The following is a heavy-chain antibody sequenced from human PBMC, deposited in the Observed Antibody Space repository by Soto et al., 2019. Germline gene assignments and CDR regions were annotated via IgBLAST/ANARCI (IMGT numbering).Heavy chain of an antibody. Sequence: ASVKVSCKASGYTFTGYYMHWVRQAPGQGLEWMGWINPNSGGTNYAQKFQGWVTMTRDTSISTAYMELSRLRSDDTAVYYCARERYSSSPYGMDVWRQGTTVTVSS. CDR1: GYTFTGYY. J-gene: IGHJ6*02. V-gene: IGHV1-2*04. D-gene: IGHD6-13*01. CDR3: ARERYSSSPYGMDV. CDR2: INPNSGGT.